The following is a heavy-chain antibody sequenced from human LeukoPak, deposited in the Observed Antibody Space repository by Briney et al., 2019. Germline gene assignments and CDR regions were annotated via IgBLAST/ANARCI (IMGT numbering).Heavy chain of an antibody. D-gene: IGHD2-2*01. V-gene: IGHV1-18*01. Sequence: ASVKVSCKASGYTFTSYGISWVRQAPGQGPEWMGWISAYNGNTNYAQKLQGRVTMTTDTSTSTAYMELRSLRSDDTAVYYCGRTLWYQLPDYWGQGTLVTVSS. J-gene: IGHJ4*02. CDR1: GYTFTSYG. CDR2: ISAYNGNT. CDR3: GRTLWYQLPDY.